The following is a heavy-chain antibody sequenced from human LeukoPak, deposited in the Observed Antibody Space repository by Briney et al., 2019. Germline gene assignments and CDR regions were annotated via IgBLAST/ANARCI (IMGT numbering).Heavy chain of an antibody. CDR2: IKQDGSEK. CDR1: GFTFSSYS. D-gene: IGHD3-16*01. CDR3: ARRGLGNYFDY. Sequence: GGSLRLSCAASGFTFSSYSMNWVRQAPGKGLEWVANIKQDGSEKYYVDSVKGRFTISRDNAKNSLYLQMDSLRAEDTAVYFCARRGLGNYFDYWGQGTLVTVSS. J-gene: IGHJ4*02. V-gene: IGHV3-7*01.